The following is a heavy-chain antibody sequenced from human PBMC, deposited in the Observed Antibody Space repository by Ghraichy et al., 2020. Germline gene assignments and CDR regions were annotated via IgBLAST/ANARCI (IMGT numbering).Heavy chain of an antibody. J-gene: IGHJ4*02. CDR1: GFTFGTYW. V-gene: IGHV3-7*01. CDR3: YTATPDY. Sequence: GGSLRLSCAASGFTFGTYWMSWVRQAPGKGLEWVANIKQDGSEKNYVDSVKGRFTISRDNAKNSLYLQMNSLRVEDTAVYYCYTATPDYWGQGTLVTVSS. D-gene: IGHD5-18*01. CDR2: IKQDGSEK.